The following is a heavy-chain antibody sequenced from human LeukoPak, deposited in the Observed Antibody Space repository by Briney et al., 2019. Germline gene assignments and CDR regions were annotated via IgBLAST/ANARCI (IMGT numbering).Heavy chain of an antibody. D-gene: IGHD3-3*01. V-gene: IGHV3-48*02. CDR1: GFTFSSYS. Sequence: GGSLRLSCAASGFTFSSYSMNWVRQAPGKGLEGVSYISSSSSTIYYAHSVKGRFTIYRDNAKNSLYLQMNSLRDEDTAVYYCARVSPKAGYYDFWSGYYDHIDYWGQGTPVTVSS. CDR2: ISSSSSTI. J-gene: IGHJ4*02. CDR3: ARVSPKAGYYDFWSGYYDHIDY.